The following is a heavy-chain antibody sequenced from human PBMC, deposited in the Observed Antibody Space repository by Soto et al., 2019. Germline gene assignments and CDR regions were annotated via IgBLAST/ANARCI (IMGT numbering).Heavy chain of an antibody. CDR3: ATGGPYFDY. V-gene: IGHV3-15*07. Sequence: EVQMVESGGGLVKPGGSLRLSCAASGFTFANAWMNWVRQAPGKGLEWVGRIKSKYDGGTTDYAAPVMGRFSISRDDSKNTVYLQMNTLKTEDTALYYCATGGPYFDYWGRGTLVTVSS. CDR2: IKSKYDGGTT. D-gene: IGHD3-10*01. CDR1: GFTFANAW. J-gene: IGHJ4*02.